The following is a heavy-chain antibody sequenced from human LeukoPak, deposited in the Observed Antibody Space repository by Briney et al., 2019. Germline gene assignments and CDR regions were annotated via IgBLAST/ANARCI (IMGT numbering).Heavy chain of an antibody. V-gene: IGHV1-2*06. J-gene: IGHJ3*02. CDR3: ARVRGWSSQFDAFDI. CDR1: GYTFTCYY. CDR2: INPNSGGT. D-gene: IGHD3-3*01. Sequence: ASVRVSCKASGYTFTCYYMHWVRQAPGQGLEWMGRINPNSGGTNYAQKFQGRVTMTRDTSISTAYMELSRLRSDDTAVYYCARVRGWSSQFDAFDIWGQGTMITVSS.